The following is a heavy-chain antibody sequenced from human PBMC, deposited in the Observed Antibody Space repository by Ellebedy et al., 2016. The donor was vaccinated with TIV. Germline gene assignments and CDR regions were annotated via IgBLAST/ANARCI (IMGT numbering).Heavy chain of an antibody. CDR3: VKDGPHGYGYPYYFDY. J-gene: IGHJ4*02. Sequence: SETLSLTCTVSGDSISSGSYYWGWIRQPPGKGLEWIGSIYYDGSTYYNPSLKSRVTIPVDMSKNQFYLNLSSVTAADTAVYFCVKDGPHGYGYPYYFDYWGQGTLVTVSS. CDR2: IYYDGST. V-gene: IGHV4-39*02. D-gene: IGHD5-18*01. CDR1: GDSISSGSYY.